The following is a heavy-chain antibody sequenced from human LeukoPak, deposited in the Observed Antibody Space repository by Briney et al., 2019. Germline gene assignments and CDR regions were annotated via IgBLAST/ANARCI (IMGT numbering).Heavy chain of an antibody. J-gene: IGHJ3*02. V-gene: IGHV4-59*08. Sequence: PPETLSLTCTVSGGSISSYYWSWIRQPPGKGLEWIGYIYYSGSTNYNPSLKSRVTISVDTSKNQFSLKLSSVTAADTAVYYCARQRSYYDAFDIWGQGTMVTVSS. CDR1: GGSISSYY. CDR2: IYYSGST. D-gene: IGHD3-10*01. CDR3: ARQRSYYDAFDI.